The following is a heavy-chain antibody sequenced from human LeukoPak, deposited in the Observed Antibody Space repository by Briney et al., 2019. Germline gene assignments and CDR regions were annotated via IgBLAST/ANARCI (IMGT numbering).Heavy chain of an antibody. CDR2: IWYDGSNK. D-gene: IGHD2-21*01. Sequence: GRSLRLSCAASGFTFSTYGMHWVRQAPGKGLEWVAVIWYDGSNKYYADSVKGRFTISRDNSKNMVYLQMNSLTAEDTAVYYCARDRIEGATSDFDYWGQGTLVTVSS. CDR1: GFTFSTYG. V-gene: IGHV3-33*01. CDR3: ARDRIEGATSDFDY. J-gene: IGHJ4*02.